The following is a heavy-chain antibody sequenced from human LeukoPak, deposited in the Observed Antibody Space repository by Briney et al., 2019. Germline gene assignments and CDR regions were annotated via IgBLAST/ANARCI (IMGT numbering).Heavy chain of an antibody. D-gene: IGHD3-10*01. Sequence: ASVKVSCKASGGTFSSYAISWVRQAPGQGLEWMGRIIPIFGTANYAQKFQGRVTITTDESTSTAYMELSSLRSEDTAVYYCAPAPITMVRGVITSDAFDIWGQGTIVTVSS. V-gene: IGHV1-69*05. CDR2: IIPIFGTA. J-gene: IGHJ3*02. CDR3: APAPITMVRGVITSDAFDI. CDR1: GGTFSSYA.